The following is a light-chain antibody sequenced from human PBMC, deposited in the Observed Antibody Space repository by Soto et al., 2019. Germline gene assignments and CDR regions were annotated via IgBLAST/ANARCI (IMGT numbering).Light chain of an antibody. CDR2: DTS. CDR1: QTVSKY. CDR3: QERSKWPMVT. J-gene: IGKJ3*01. V-gene: IGKV3-11*01. Sequence: EIVLTQSPVTLSLSPGDRATLSCRASQTVSKYLAWYQQKPGQPPRLLVYDTSNRASGIPARFSGSGSGTDFTLTISSLEPEDFAVYYGQERSKWPMVTFGPGTKVD.